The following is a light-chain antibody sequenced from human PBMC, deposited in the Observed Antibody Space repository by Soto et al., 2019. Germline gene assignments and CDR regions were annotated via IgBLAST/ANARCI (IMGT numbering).Light chain of an antibody. CDR3: QQSENWPPLP. Sequence: EIVLTQSPATLSVSPGERVTLSCRASQTVGSKLAWYQQKRGQAPRLLIYDASTRATGVPARFSGSGSGTEFTLTISGPQSDEFEVYYCQQSENWPPLPFGGGTRVEIK. J-gene: IGKJ4*01. CDR1: QTVGSK. CDR2: DAS. V-gene: IGKV3-15*01.